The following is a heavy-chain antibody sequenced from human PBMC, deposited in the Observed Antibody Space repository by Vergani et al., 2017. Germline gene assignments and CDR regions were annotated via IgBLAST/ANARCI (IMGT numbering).Heavy chain of an antibody. Sequence: EVQLVQSGAEVKKPGESLKISCKGSGYSFTSYWIGWVRQMPGKGLEWMGIIYPGDSDTRYSPSFQGQVTISADKSISTAYLQWSSLKASDTAMYYCARVKSDIVVVPAAIPRTFDIWGQGTMVTVSS. CDR1: GYSFTSYW. CDR2: IYPGDSDT. CDR3: ARVKSDIVVVPAAIPRTFDI. D-gene: IGHD2-2*02. J-gene: IGHJ3*02. V-gene: IGHV5-51*03.